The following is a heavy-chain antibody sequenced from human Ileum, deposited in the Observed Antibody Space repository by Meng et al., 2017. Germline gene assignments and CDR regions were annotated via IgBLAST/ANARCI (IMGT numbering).Heavy chain of an antibody. CDR3: ARGQYYDSSGYFLPDY. Sequence: HVPLGQSGAEVKIPGASVKVSCEASGYTFSSYAIHWVRQAPGQRLEWLGWINIGNGDTRYSQMFQGRLTITRDTSATAAYMELSGLRSEDTAVYYCARGQYYDSSGYFLPDYWGQGTLVTVSS. CDR1: GYTFSSYA. J-gene: IGHJ4*02. D-gene: IGHD3-22*01. CDR2: INIGNGDT. V-gene: IGHV1-3*04.